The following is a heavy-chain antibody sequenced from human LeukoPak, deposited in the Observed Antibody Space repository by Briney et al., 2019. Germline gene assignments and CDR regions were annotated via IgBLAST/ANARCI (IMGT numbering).Heavy chain of an antibody. Sequence: EASVKVSCKASGYTFTGYAMQWVRQAPGQRLEWMGWINPGNGNTKYSQKFQDRVTITRDTSASTAYMELSSLRSEDTAVYYCARGAMVREPFDYWGQGTLVTVSS. D-gene: IGHD3-10*01. J-gene: IGHJ4*02. CDR2: INPGNGNT. CDR1: GYTFTGYA. CDR3: ARGAMVREPFDY. V-gene: IGHV1-3*01.